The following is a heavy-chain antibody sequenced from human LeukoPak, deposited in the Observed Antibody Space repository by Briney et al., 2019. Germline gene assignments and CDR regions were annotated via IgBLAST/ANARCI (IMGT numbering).Heavy chain of an antibody. Sequence: PSETLSLTCTVSGGSISSSSYYWGWIRQPPGKGLEWIGSIYYSGSTYYNPSLKSRVTISVDTSKNQFSLKLSSVTAADTAVYYCARQSGFYSNSSYYYYGMDVWGQGTTVTASS. CDR3: ARQSGFYSNSSYYYYGMDV. J-gene: IGHJ6*02. CDR2: IYYSGST. D-gene: IGHD4-11*01. V-gene: IGHV4-39*01. CDR1: GGSISSSSYY.